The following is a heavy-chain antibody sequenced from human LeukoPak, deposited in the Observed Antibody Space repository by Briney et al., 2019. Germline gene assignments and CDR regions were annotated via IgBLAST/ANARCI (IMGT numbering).Heavy chain of an antibody. Sequence: GGSLRLSCAASGFTFSNYKMNWVRQAPGKGLEWVSYISSSGSIIYYSDSVKGRFTISRDNAKNSLYLQMNSLRAEDTAVFYCAKDNPPAGIYFDYWGQGILVTVSS. CDR1: GFTFSNYK. CDR3: AKDNPPAGIYFDY. V-gene: IGHV3-48*03. J-gene: IGHJ4*02. D-gene: IGHD1-14*01. CDR2: ISSSGSII.